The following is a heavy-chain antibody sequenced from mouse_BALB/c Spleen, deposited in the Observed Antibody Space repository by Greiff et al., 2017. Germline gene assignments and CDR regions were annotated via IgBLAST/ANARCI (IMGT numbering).Heavy chain of an antibody. J-gene: IGHJ4*01. CDR2: ISYDGSN. Sequence: LQESGPGLVKPSQSLSLTCSVTGYSITSGYYWNWIRQFPGNKLEWMGYISYDGSNNYNPSLKNRISITRDTSKNQFFLKLNSVTTEDTATYYCARGNPYAMDYWGQGTSVTVSS. V-gene: IGHV3-6*02. CDR1: GYSITSGYY. CDR3: ARGNPYAMDY.